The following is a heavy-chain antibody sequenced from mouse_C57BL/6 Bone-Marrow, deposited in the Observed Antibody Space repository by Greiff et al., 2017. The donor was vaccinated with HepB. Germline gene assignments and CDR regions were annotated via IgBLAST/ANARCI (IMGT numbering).Heavy chain of an antibody. CDR3: AIWGSSGYLYYFDY. CDR1: GYTFTNYW. CDR2: IYPGGGYT. Sequence: VQLQQSGAELVRPGTSVKMSCKASGYTFTNYWIGWAKQRPGHGLEWIGDIYPGGGYTNYNEKSKGKDTLTADKSSSTAYMQFSSLNSEDSAIYYCAIWGSSGYLYYFDYWGQGTTLTVSS. V-gene: IGHV1-63*01. J-gene: IGHJ2*01. D-gene: IGHD3-2*02.